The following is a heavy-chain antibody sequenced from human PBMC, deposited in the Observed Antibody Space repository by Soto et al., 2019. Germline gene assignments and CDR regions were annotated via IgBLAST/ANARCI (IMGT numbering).Heavy chain of an antibody. V-gene: IGHV1-69*13. CDR3: AREHSSSWYVGWFDP. CDR2: IIPIFGTA. CDR1: GGTFSSYA. Sequence: SVKVSCKASGGTFSSYAISWVRQAPGQGLEWTGGIIPIFGTANYAQKFQGRVTITADESTSTAYMELSSLRSEDTAVYYCAREHSSSWYVGWFDPWGQGTLVTVSS. D-gene: IGHD6-13*01. J-gene: IGHJ5*02.